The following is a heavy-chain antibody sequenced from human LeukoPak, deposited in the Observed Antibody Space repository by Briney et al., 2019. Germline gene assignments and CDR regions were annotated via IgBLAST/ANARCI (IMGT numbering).Heavy chain of an antibody. D-gene: IGHD2-2*01. CDR1: GYTFTTYG. Sequence: ASVKVSCKASGYTFTTYGITWVRQAPGQGLEWTGWISTSNGSTNYAPKLQGRVTLTTDTSTTTAYMELRSLRSDDTAVYYCARAFPGYCSSTSCSFDYWGQGTLVTVSS. CDR2: ISTSNGST. V-gene: IGHV1-18*01. J-gene: IGHJ4*02. CDR3: ARAFPGYCSSTSCSFDY.